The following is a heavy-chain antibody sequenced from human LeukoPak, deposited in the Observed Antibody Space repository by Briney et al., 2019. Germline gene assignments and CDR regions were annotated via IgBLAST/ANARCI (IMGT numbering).Heavy chain of an antibody. CDR3: ARDGGLYSNHYFDY. J-gene: IGHJ4*02. CDR1: GFTFSSYG. CDR2: ISYDVGKK. D-gene: IGHD4-11*01. Sequence: GGSLRLSCAASGFTFSSYGMHWVRQAPGKGLEWVAVISYDVGKKYYADSVKGRFTISRDNAKNSLYLQMNSLRAEDTAVYYCARDGGLYSNHYFDYWGQGTLVTVSS. V-gene: IGHV3-30*03.